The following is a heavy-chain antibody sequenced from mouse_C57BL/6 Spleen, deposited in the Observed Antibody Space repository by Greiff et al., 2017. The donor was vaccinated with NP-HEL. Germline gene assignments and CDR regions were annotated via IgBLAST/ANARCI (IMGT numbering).Heavy chain of an antibody. CDR2: IDPSDSYT. Sequence: VQLQQPGAELVKPGASVKLSCKASGYTFTSYWMQWVKQRPGQGLEWIGEIDPSDSYTNYNQKFKGKATLTVDTSSSTAYMQLSSLTSEDSAVYYCARNYYGIHGGFAYWGQGTLVTVSA. CDR1: GYTFTSYW. D-gene: IGHD1-1*01. V-gene: IGHV1-50*01. J-gene: IGHJ3*01. CDR3: ARNYYGIHGGFAY.